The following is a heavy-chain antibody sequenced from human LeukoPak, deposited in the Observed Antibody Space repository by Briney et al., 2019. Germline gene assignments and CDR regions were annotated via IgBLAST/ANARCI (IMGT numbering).Heavy chain of an antibody. CDR3: ARGKSSKQQVARLLDY. D-gene: IGHD6-13*01. J-gene: IGHJ4*02. CDR2: ISSTSTFI. CDR1: GFTFSSYS. V-gene: IGHV3-21*01. Sequence: GGSLRLSCAASGFTFSSYSMNWVRQAPGKGLEWVSSISSTSTFIYYADSVKGRFTISRDNAKNSLYLQMNSLRAEDTAVYYCARGKSSKQQVARLLDYWGQGTLVTVSS.